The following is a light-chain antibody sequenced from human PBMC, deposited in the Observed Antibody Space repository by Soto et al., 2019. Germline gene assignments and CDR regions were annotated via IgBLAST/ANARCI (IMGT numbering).Light chain of an antibody. Sequence: DIQMTQSPSTLSASVGDRVTITCRASQGISSYLAWYQQKPGKAPKLLIYAASTLQSGVPSRFSGSRSGPDFTLTISRLEPEDFAVYYCQQYGGSPSITFGQGTKVDIK. CDR1: QGISSY. CDR2: AAS. J-gene: IGKJ1*01. V-gene: IGKV1-9*01. CDR3: QQYGGSPSIT.